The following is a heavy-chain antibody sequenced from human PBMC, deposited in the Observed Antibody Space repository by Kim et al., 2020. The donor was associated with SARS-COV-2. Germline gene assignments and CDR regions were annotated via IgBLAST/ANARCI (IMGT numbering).Heavy chain of an antibody. V-gene: IGHV3-30*18. CDR2: ISFDGSVN. J-gene: IGHJ4*02. CDR1: GSTFSNYG. Sequence: GGSLRLSCAASGSTFSNYGMHWVRQAPGQGLEWVALISFDGSVNNYADSVTGRIAISTDDSKTTLYLEMNSLRVEETAVYYCAKGLTIFLDSWGQGSLVTFSS. CDR3: AKGLTIFLDS. D-gene: IGHD3-3*01.